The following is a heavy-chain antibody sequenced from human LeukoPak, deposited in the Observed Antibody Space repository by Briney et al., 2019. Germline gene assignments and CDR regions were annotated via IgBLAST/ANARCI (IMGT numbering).Heavy chain of an antibody. V-gene: IGHV1-69*04. Sequence: SVKVSCKASGGTFSSYAISWVRQTPGQGLEWMGRIIPILGIANYAQKFQGRVTITADKSTSTAYMELSSLRSEDTAVYYCATVAMGYYYYGMDVWGQGTTVTVSS. CDR3: ATVAMGYYYYGMDV. CDR2: IIPILGIA. CDR1: GGTFSSYA. J-gene: IGHJ6*02. D-gene: IGHD5-12*01.